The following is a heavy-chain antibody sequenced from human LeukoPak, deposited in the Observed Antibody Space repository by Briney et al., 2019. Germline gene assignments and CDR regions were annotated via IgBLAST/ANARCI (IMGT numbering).Heavy chain of an antibody. Sequence: ASVKVSCKASGYTFTSYAMHWVRQAPGQRLEWMGWINAGNGNTKYSQKFQGRVTITRDTSASTAYMELSSLRSEDTAVYYCARGVNTYGDYEVGFDYWGQGTLVTVSS. D-gene: IGHD4-17*01. CDR2: INAGNGNT. CDR1: GYTFTSYA. CDR3: ARGVNTYGDYEVGFDY. V-gene: IGHV1-3*01. J-gene: IGHJ4*02.